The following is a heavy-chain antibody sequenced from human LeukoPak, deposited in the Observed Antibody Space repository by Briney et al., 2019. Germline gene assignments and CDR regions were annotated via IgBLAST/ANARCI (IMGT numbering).Heavy chain of an antibody. CDR1: GSTFSSYA. Sequence: GGSLRLSCAASGSTFSSYAMSWVRQAPGKGLEWVSAISGSGGSTYYADSVKGRFTISRDNSKNTLYLQMNSLRAEDAAVYYCAKESCSGGSCYSFDYWGQGTLVTVSS. CDR3: AKESCSGGSCYSFDY. V-gene: IGHV3-23*01. J-gene: IGHJ4*02. CDR2: ISGSGGST. D-gene: IGHD2-15*01.